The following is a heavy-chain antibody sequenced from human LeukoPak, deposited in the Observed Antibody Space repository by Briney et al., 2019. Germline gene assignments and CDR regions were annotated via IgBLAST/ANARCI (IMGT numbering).Heavy chain of an antibody. D-gene: IGHD5-24*01. Sequence: QPGGSLRLSCAASGFTFSGSAMHWVRQASGKGLEWVGRIRSKANSYATAYAASVKGRFTISRDDSKNTLYLQMNSLRAEDTAVYYCARAVATIEDPVLVDYWGQGTLVTVSS. CDR3: ARAVATIEDPVLVDY. J-gene: IGHJ4*02. V-gene: IGHV3-73*01. CDR2: IRSKANSYAT. CDR1: GFTFSGSA.